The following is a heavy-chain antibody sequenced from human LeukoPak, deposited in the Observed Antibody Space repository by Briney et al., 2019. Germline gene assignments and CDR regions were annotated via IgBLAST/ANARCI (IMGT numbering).Heavy chain of an antibody. CDR2: ISDVSSFT. CDR3: ARDYYGSGSYYNFDY. D-gene: IGHD3-10*01. Sequence: ETGGSLRLSCAASGLVFGKYAMAWVRQAPGKGLECVSIISDVSSFTYYLDSVKGRSTIFRDNSKNTLYLHMNSLKAEDTAVYYCARDYYGSGSYYNFDYWGQGTLVTVSS. V-gene: IGHV3-23*01. J-gene: IGHJ4*02. CDR1: GLVFGKYA.